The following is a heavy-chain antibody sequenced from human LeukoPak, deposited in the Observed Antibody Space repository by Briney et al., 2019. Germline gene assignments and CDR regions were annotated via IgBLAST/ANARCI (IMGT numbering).Heavy chain of an antibody. D-gene: IGHD3-22*01. CDR1: GGSISSYY. V-gene: IGHV4-59*08. CDR3: ARPGYDSSGYYPFDY. J-gene: IGHJ4*02. Sequence: SETLSLTCTVSGGSISSYYWSWIRQPPGKGLEWIGYIYYSGSTNYNPSLKSRVTISVDTSKNQFSPKLSSVTAADTAVYYCARPGYDSSGYYPFDYWGQGTLVTVSS. CDR2: IYYSGST.